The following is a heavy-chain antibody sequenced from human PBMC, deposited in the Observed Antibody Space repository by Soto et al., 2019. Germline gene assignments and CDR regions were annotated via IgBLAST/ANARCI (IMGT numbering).Heavy chain of an antibody. V-gene: IGHV3-23*01. D-gene: IGHD5-12*01. Sequence: LRLSCAASGFTFSSYAMSWVRQAPGKELEWVSAISGSGGSTYYADSVKGRFTISRDNSKNTLYLQMNSLRAEDTAVYYCVKDLHSCPVATELDAFDIWGQGTMVTVSS. CDR3: VKDLHSCPVATELDAFDI. J-gene: IGHJ3*02. CDR2: ISGSGGST. CDR1: GFTFSSYA.